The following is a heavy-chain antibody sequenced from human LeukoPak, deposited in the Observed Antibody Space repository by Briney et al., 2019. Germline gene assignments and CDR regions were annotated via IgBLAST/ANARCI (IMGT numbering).Heavy chain of an antibody. CDR2: ISWNSGSI. CDR1: GFTFDDYA. D-gene: IGHD3-16*01. V-gene: IGHV3-9*01. J-gene: IGHJ1*01. CDR3: AKDYRGGGRHFEYFQH. Sequence: PGRSLRLSCAASGFTFDDYAMHWVRQAPGKGLEWVSGISWNSGSIGYADSVKGRFTISRDNAKNSLYLQMNSLRAEDTALYYCAKDYRGGGRHFEYFQHWGQGTLVTVSS.